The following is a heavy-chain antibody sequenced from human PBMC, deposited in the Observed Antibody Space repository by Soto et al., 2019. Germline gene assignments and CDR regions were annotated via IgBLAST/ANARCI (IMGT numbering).Heavy chain of an antibody. Sequence: SETLSLTCAVYGGSFSGYYWSWIRQPPGKGLEWIGEINHSGSTNYNPSLKSRVTISVDTSKNQFSLKLSSVTAADTAVYYCARGGSYGIAAAGAGDYWGQGTLVTVSS. D-gene: IGHD6-13*01. CDR1: GGSFSGYY. CDR2: INHSGST. CDR3: ARGGSYGIAAAGAGDY. J-gene: IGHJ4*02. V-gene: IGHV4-34*01.